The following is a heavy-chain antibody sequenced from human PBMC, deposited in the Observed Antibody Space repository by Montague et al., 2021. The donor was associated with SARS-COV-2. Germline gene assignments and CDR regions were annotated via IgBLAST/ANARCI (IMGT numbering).Heavy chain of an antibody. CDR1: GFTLGYTW. V-gene: IGHV3-74*03. J-gene: IGHJ3*02. CDR2: INGDATTT. D-gene: IGHD3-10*01. CDR3: VKDRGTPDAFDM. Sequence: SLRLSCAASGFTLGYTWMHCVRQAPGKGLVCIAHINGDATTTKYADSVKCRFTISRDNTQNTLSLQLYSLRSEDTAVYYCVKDRGTPDAFDMWGQGTMVTVSS.